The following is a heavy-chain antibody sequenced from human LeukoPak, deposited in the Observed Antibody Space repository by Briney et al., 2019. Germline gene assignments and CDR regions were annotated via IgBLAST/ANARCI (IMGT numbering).Heavy chain of an antibody. J-gene: IGHJ4*02. CDR2: ISDSGGDT. CDR3: SKGGSYAPLDY. Sequence: GGSLTLSCAASGFTFSSSAMAWVRQAPGKGLEWVSAISDSGGDTIYTASVRDRFTVSRVNSKNTLYLHMNSLRAEDTAVYYCSKGGSYAPLDYWGQGTLVTVSS. CDR1: GFTFSSSA. V-gene: IGHV3-23*01. D-gene: IGHD1-26*01.